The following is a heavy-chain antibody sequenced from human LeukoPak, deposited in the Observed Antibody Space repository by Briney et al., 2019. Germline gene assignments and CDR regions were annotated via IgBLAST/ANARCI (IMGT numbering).Heavy chain of an antibody. CDR2: INHSGST. Sequence: SETLSLTCAVYGGSFSGYYWSWIRQPPGKGLEWIGEINHSGSTNYNPSLKSRVTISVDTSKNQFPLKLSSVTAADTAVYYCARGGYYDSSGYYLHAEFDYWGQGTLVTVSS. J-gene: IGHJ4*02. V-gene: IGHV4-34*01. CDR3: ARGGYYDSSGYYLHAEFDY. CDR1: GGSFSGYY. D-gene: IGHD3-22*01.